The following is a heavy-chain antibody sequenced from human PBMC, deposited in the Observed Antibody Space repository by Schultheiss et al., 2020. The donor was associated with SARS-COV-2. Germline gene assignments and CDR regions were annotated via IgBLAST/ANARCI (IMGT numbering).Heavy chain of an antibody. V-gene: IGHV4-39*07. CDR2: IYHSGST. Sequence: SETLSLTCTVSGGSISSSSYYWGWIRQPPGKGLEWIGSIYHSGSTYYNPSLKSRVTISVDTSKNQFSLKLSSVTAADTAVYYCARGRLVLWFGELKGNWFDPWGQGTLVTVSS. CDR3: ARGRLVLWFGELKGNWFDP. J-gene: IGHJ5*02. CDR1: GGSISSSSYY. D-gene: IGHD3-10*01.